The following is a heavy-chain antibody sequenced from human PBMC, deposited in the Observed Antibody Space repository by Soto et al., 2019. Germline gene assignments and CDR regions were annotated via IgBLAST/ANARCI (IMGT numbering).Heavy chain of an antibody. Sequence: PGGSLRLSCAASGFTFSSYGMHWVRQAPGKGLEWVAVIWYDGSNKYYADSVKGRFTISRDNSKNTLYLQMNSLRAEDTAVYYCAREDQWLVLSHYYYMYVWGKGTTVTVSS. CDR3: AREDQWLVLSHYYYMYV. CDR2: IWYDGSNK. CDR1: GFTFSSYG. V-gene: IGHV3-33*01. D-gene: IGHD6-19*01. J-gene: IGHJ6*03.